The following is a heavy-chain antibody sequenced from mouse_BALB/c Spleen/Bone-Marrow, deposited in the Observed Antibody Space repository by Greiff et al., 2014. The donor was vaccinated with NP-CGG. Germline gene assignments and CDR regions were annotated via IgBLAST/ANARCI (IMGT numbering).Heavy chain of an antibody. V-gene: IGHV1-69*02. D-gene: IGHD2-3*01. J-gene: IGHJ4*01. Sequence: QVHVKQSGAELVKPGAPVKLSCKASGYTFTSYWMNWAKQRPGRGLEWIGRIDPSDSETHYNQKFKDKATLTVDKSSGTAYIQVSSLTSEDSAVYHCARALGDGYYYAMDYWGQGTSVTVSS. CDR2: IDPSDSET. CDR1: GYTFTSYW. CDR3: ARALGDGYYYAMDY.